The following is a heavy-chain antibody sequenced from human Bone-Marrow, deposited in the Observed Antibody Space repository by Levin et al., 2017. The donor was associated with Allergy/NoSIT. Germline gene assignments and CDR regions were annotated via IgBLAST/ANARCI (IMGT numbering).Heavy chain of an antibody. CDR1: GYTLTEVS. V-gene: IGHV1-24*01. CDR2: FDPEDGQT. Sequence: EASVKVSCKVSGYTLTEVSMHWVRQAPGKGLEWMGAFDPEDGQTMYAQKFQGRVIMTEDTSTDTAYMELSSLRSEDTAVYYCATDSPGAAAGIMDYYSMDVWGQGTTVTVSS. D-gene: IGHD6-13*01. J-gene: IGHJ6*02. CDR3: ATDSPGAAAGIMDYYSMDV.